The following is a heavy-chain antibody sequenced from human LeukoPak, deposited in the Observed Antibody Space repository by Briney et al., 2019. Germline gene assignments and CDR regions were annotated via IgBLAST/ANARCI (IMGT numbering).Heavy chain of an antibody. CDR1: GGSISSGGYY. D-gene: IGHD6-6*01. J-gene: IGHJ4*02. CDR3: AGSGSSSFFARDY. CDR2: IYYSGST. Sequence: SETLSLTCTVSGGSISSGGYYWSWIRQHPGKGLEWIGYIYYSGSTYYNPSLKSRVTISVDTSKNQFSLKLSSVTAADTAVYYCAGSGSSSFFARDYWGQGTLVTVSS. V-gene: IGHV4-31*03.